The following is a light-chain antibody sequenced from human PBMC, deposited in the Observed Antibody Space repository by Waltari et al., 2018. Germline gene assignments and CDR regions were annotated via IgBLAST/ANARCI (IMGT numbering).Light chain of an antibody. CDR2: GAF. CDR3: QQYNNWPPWT. Sequence: EIVMTQSPATLSVSPGDTATLSCRASQSVSSKLAWYQLKPGQAPRLLIYGAFTRATGIPARFSGSVYGTEFILTISSMQSEDFAVYYCQQYNNWPPWTFGQGTKVEIK. V-gene: IGKV3-15*01. J-gene: IGKJ1*01. CDR1: QSVSSK.